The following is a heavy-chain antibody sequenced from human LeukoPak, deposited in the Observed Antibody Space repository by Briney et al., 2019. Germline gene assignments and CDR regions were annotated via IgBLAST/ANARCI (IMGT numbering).Heavy chain of an antibody. D-gene: IGHD6-13*01. Sequence: GGSLRHSCAASGFTFSSYSMNWVRQAPGKGLEWVSSITSSSSYIYYADSVKGRFTISRDNAKNSLYLQMNSLRAEDTAVYYCARDGSWYYFDYWGQGTLVTVSS. V-gene: IGHV3-21*01. CDR3: ARDGSWYYFDY. CDR1: GFTFSSYS. CDR2: ITSSSSYI. J-gene: IGHJ4*02.